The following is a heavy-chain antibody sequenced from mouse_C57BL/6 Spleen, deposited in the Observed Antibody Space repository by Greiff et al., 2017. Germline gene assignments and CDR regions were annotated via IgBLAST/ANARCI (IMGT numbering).Heavy chain of an antibody. D-gene: IGHD2-10*02. CDR2: IYPRSGNT. CDR1: GYTFTSYG. V-gene: IGHV1-81*01. Sequence: QVQLKQSGAELARPGASVKLSCKASGYTFTSYGISWVKQRTGQGLEWIGEIYPRSGNTYYNQKFKGKATLTADKSSSTAYMELRSLTSEDSAVYFCARFGYDYYARDYWGQGTSVTVSS. J-gene: IGHJ4*01. CDR3: ARFGYDYYARDY.